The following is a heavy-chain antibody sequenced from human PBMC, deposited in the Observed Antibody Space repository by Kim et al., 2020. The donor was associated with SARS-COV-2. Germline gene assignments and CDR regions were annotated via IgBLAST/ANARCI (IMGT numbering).Heavy chain of an antibody. J-gene: IGHJ4*02. Sequence: ASVKVSCKASGYTFTTYYIHWVRQAPGQGLEWMGIINPSGGSTSYAQKFQGRVTMTRDTSTSTVYMELSSLRSEDTAVYYCARETNIAVAGTFGYYFDYWGQGTLVTVSS. CDR3: ARETNIAVAGTFGYYFDY. V-gene: IGHV1-46*01. CDR1: GYTFTTYY. CDR2: INPSGGST. D-gene: IGHD6-19*01.